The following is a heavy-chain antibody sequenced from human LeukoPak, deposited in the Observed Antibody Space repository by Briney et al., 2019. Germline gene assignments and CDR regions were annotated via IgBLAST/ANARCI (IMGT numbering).Heavy chain of an antibody. Sequence: PSETLSLTCTVFGGSISSYYWSWIRQPPGKGLEWIGYIYYSGSTNYNPSLKSRVTISVDTSKNQFSLKLSSVTAADTAVYYCAREEMGYYDSSGYYPDAFDIWGQGTMVTVSS. D-gene: IGHD3-22*01. J-gene: IGHJ3*02. CDR2: IYYSGST. CDR1: GGSISSYY. CDR3: AREEMGYYDSSGYYPDAFDI. V-gene: IGHV4-59*01.